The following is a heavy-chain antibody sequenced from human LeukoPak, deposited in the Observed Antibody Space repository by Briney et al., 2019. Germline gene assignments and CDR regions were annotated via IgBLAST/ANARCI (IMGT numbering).Heavy chain of an antibody. D-gene: IGHD2-2*01. V-gene: IGHV4-30-2*01. CDR2: IYHSGST. CDR3: ARGVVVVPAALNGFQFDP. J-gene: IGHJ5*02. CDR1: GGSISSGGYS. Sequence: PSQTLSLTCAVSGGSISSGGYSWSWIQQPPGKGLEWIGYIYHSGSTYYNPSLKSRVTISVDTSKNQFSLKLSSVTAADTAVYYCARGVVVVPAALNGFQFDPWGQGTLVTVSS.